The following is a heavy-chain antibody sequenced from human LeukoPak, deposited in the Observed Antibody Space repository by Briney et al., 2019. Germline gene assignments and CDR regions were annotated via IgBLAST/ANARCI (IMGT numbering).Heavy chain of an antibody. CDR3: ARIGRTGTTSRGYRDSGDY. J-gene: IGHJ4*02. Sequence: SETLSLTCAVYGGSFSGYYWGWIRQPPGKGLEWIGEINHSGSTNYNPSLKSRVTISVDTSKNQFSLKLSSVTAADTAVYYCARIGRTGTTSRGYRDSGDYWGQGTLVTVSS. D-gene: IGHD1-1*01. V-gene: IGHV4-34*01. CDR1: GGSFSGYY. CDR2: INHSGST.